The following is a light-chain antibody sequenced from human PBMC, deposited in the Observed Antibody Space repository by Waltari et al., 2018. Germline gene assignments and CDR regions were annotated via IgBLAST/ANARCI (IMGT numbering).Light chain of an antibody. Sequence: DIQMTQSPSSLAASLGDRVTITCRASQGISDYLAWYEQKPWKIPRLLIYATSTLQSGVSSRFSGSGSGKDFTLTITILQPEDVANYYCQKYNSAPHTFGGGTKVEIK. V-gene: IGKV1-27*01. CDR3: QKYNSAPHT. CDR1: QGISDY. J-gene: IGKJ4*01. CDR2: ATS.